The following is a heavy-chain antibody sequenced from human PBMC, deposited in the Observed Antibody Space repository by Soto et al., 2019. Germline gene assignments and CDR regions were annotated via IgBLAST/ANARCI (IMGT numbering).Heavy chain of an antibody. CDR2: IIPIFGTA. CDR1: GGTFSSYA. Sequence: QVQLGQSGAEVKKPGSSLKVSCKPSGGTFSSYAISWVRQAPGQGLGWMGGIIPIFGTANYAQKFQGRVTITADESTSTAYMELSSLRSEDTAVYYCARDPRGSYPINYGMDVWGQGTTVTVSS. J-gene: IGHJ6*02. D-gene: IGHD6-6*01. V-gene: IGHV1-69*01. CDR3: ARDPRGSYPINYGMDV.